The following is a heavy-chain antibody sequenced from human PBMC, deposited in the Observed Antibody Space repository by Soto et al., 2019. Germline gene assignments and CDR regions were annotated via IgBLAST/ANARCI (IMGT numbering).Heavy chain of an antibody. CDR2: ISHDGSYK. CDR3: AKGLLTIVGTTLPGDAFKI. Sequence: PGVSLRLSCAASGFSFTTYVMHWVRQAPGKGLEWVAVISHDGSYKYYGDAVKGRFTISRDTSKNAVYLEMNSLRPEDTAVYYCAKGLLTIVGTTLPGDAFKIWGQGTMVTVSS. V-gene: IGHV3-30*18. CDR1: GFSFTTYV. D-gene: IGHD1-26*01. J-gene: IGHJ3*02.